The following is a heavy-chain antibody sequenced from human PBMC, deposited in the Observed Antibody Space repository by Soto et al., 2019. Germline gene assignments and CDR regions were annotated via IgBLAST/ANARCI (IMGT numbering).Heavy chain of an antibody. J-gene: IGHJ6*02. Sequence: EVQLVESGGGLVQPGRSLRLSCAASGFTFDDYAMHWVRQAPGKGLEWVSGISWNSGSIGYADSVKGRFTISRDNAKNXLXXQMNSLRAEDMAWYYCAKYMDSGSYWGVIRYGMDVWGQGTTVTVSS. V-gene: IGHV3-9*03. CDR3: AKYMDSGSYWGVIRYGMDV. D-gene: IGHD1-26*01. CDR1: GFTFDDYA. CDR2: ISWNSGSI.